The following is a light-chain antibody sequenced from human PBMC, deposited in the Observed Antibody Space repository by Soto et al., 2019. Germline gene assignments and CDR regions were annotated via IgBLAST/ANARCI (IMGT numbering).Light chain of an antibody. CDR3: LQHHTYPVT. CDR2: AAS. CDR1: QGIRNG. Sequence: DIQMTQSPSSLSASVGDTITFTCRASQGIRNGLGWYQQKPGKAPKRLIYAASTLHSGVPSRFSGSGSGTEFTLTINSLQPEDFATYFCLQHHTYPVTFGQGTRVEF. V-gene: IGKV1-17*01. J-gene: IGKJ1*01.